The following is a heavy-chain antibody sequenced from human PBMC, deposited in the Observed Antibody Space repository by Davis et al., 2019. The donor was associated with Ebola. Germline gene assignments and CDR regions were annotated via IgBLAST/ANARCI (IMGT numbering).Heavy chain of an antibody. D-gene: IGHD2-21*01. Sequence: ASVKVSCKTSGGTFTNYAVNWVRQATGQGLEWMGWMNPNSGNTGYAQKFQGRVTMTRENSMSTAYMELSSLRSEDTAVYFCARGGVAYSDLDYWGQGTLVAVSS. CDR2: MNPNSGNT. J-gene: IGHJ4*02. CDR3: ARGGVAYSDLDY. CDR1: GGTFTNYA. V-gene: IGHV1-8*01.